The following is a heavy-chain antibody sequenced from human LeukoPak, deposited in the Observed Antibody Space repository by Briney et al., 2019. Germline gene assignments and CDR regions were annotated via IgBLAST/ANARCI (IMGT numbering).Heavy chain of an antibody. V-gene: IGHV3-7*03. D-gene: IGHD3-10*01. Sequence: QAGGSLRLSCVVSGFTSSSSWMNWVRQAPGKGLEWVANIKQDGSESYYVDSVKGRFTISRDNAKKSLYLQMNSLRVEDTAVYYCATSGTRGVINGHWGQGTLVTVSS. CDR2: IKQDGSES. CDR1: GFTSSSSW. CDR3: ATSGTRGVINGH. J-gene: IGHJ4*02.